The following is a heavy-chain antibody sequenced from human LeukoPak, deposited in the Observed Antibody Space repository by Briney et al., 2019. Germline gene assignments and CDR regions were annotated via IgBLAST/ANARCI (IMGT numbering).Heavy chain of an antibody. V-gene: IGHV4-4*07. CDR2: MYPSGDT. CDR1: GDSISDYT. D-gene: IGHD6-19*01. Sequence: SETLSLTCSVSGDSISDYTWSWTRQPAGMGLEWIGRMYPSGDTNYNPSFEGRVTMSVDTSKNHFSLKMTSVTAADTAVYFCARETLNSGWYGDLWGQGTLVTVSS. J-gene: IGHJ5*02. CDR3: ARETLNSGWYGDL.